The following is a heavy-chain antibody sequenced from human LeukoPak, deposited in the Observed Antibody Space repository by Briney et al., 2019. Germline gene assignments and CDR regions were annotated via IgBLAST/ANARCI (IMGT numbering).Heavy chain of an antibody. Sequence: SETLSLTCTVSGGSVSSSSYYWGWIRQPPGKGLEWIGSIYYRGNTYYNPSLKSRATISVDTSKNQFSLKLSSVTAADTAVYYCARLWEGTRPPDYWGQGTLVTVSS. CDR2: IYYRGNT. J-gene: IGHJ4*02. D-gene: IGHD1-26*01. CDR1: GGSVSSSSYY. CDR3: ARLWEGTRPPDY. V-gene: IGHV4-39*01.